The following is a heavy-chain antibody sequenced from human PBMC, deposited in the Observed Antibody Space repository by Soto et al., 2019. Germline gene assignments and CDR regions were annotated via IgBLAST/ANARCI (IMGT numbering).Heavy chain of an antibody. Sequence: GGSLRLSCAASGFTFSSYAMHWVRQAPGKGLEWVAVISYDGINKYYADSVKGRFTISRDNSKNTLYLQMNSLRAEDTAVYYCARDVKAPAAMFEYWGQGTLVTV. V-gene: IGHV3-30-3*01. D-gene: IGHD2-2*01. CDR1: GFTFSSYA. CDR3: ARDVKAPAAMFEY. CDR2: ISYDGINK. J-gene: IGHJ4*02.